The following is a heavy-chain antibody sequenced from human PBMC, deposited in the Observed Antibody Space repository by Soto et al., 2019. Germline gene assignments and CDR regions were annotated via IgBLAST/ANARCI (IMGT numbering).Heavy chain of an antibody. CDR3: SKGGQWNDY. Sequence: QVQLVESGGGVVQPGRSLRLSCAASGFSFSSYGIHWVRQAPGKGLEWVAVISYDASNRYYADSVKGRFTISRDNSKKTRYLQMNSLMADDTAVYACSKGGQWNDYWGQGTLVTVSS. CDR1: GFSFSSYG. D-gene: IGHD6-19*01. J-gene: IGHJ4*02. CDR2: ISYDASNR. V-gene: IGHV3-30*18.